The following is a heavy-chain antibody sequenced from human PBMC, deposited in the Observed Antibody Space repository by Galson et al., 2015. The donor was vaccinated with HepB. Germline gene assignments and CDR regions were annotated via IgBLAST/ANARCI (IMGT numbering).Heavy chain of an antibody. CDR3: AKGARTMAGVRGDFDY. V-gene: IGHV3-23*01. Sequence: SLRLSCAASGFTFSSYAMSWVRQAPGKGLEWVSAISGSGGSTYYADSVKGRFTISRDSSKNTLYLQMNSLRAEDTAVYYCAKGARTMAGVRGDFDYWGQGTLVTVSS. J-gene: IGHJ4*02. CDR2: ISGSGGST. CDR1: GFTFSSYA. D-gene: IGHD3-10*01.